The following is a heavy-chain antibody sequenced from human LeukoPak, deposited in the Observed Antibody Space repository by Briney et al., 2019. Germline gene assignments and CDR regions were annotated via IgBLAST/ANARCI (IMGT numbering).Heavy chain of an antibody. Sequence: GGSLRLSCAASGFTFSSYGMHWVRQAPGKGLEWVAVVWYDGSNKYYADSVKGRFTISRDNSKNTLYLQMNSLRAEDTAVYYCAKGFSSTGTILDYWGQGTLATVSS. CDR2: VWYDGSNK. V-gene: IGHV3-30*02. J-gene: IGHJ4*02. CDR1: GFTFSSYG. D-gene: IGHD3-3*01. CDR3: AKGFSSTGTILDY.